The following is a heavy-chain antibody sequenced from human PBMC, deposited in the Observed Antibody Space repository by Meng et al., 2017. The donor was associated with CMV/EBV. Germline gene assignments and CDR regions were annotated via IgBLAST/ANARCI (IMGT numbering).Heavy chain of an antibody. Sequence: GESLKISCAASGFTFSSYAMHWVRQAPGKGLEWVAVISYDGSNKYYADSVKGRFTISRDNSKNTLYLQMSSLGAEDTAVYYCASLSVPIIVVPAAMRPDYWGQGTLVTVSS. CDR3: ASLSVPIIVVPAAMRPDY. V-gene: IGHV3-30-3*01. CDR1: GFTFSSYA. CDR2: ISYDGSNK. D-gene: IGHD2-2*01. J-gene: IGHJ4*02.